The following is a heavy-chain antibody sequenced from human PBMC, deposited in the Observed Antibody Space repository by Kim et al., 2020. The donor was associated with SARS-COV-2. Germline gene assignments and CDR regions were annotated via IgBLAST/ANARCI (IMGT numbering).Heavy chain of an antibody. CDR1: GGSFSGYY. D-gene: IGHD3-3*01. J-gene: IGHJ4*02. CDR2: INHSGST. Sequence: SETLSLTCAVYGGSFSGYYWSWIRQPPGKGLEWIGEINHSGSTNYNPSLKSRVTISVDTSKNQFSLKLSSVTAADTAVYYCARVLRFSLDYWGQGTPVTV. CDR3: ARVLRFSLDY. V-gene: IGHV4-34*01.